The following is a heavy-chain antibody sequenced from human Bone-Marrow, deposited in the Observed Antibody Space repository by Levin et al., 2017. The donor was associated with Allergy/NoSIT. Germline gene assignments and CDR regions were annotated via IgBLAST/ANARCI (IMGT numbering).Heavy chain of an antibody. CDR3: ARGGHDYGGKWEWDFDY. CDR2: IKEDGSQK. V-gene: IGHV3-7*01. J-gene: IGHJ4*02. Sequence: GESLKISCAASGFIFSSYWMSWVRQAPGKGLEWVANIKEDGSQKYYVDSVKGRFTISRDNAKNSLYLQIDSLRAEDTAVYYCARGGHDYGGKWEWDFDYWGQGTLVTVSS. D-gene: IGHD4-23*01. CDR1: GFIFSSYW.